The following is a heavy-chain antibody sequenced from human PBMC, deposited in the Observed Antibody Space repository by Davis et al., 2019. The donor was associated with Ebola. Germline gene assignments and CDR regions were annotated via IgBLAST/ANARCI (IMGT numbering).Heavy chain of an antibody. V-gene: IGHV3-30-3*01. CDR3: AKDMAAIRQYYFDY. CDR2: ISYDGSSK. D-gene: IGHD6-6*01. CDR1: GFTFSSSA. J-gene: IGHJ4*02. Sequence: GESLKISCAASGFTFSSSAMHWVRQAPGKGLEWVAVISYDGSSKYYADSVKGRFTISRDNAKNSLYLQMNSLRAEDTALYYCAKDMAAIRQYYFDYWGQGTLVTVSS.